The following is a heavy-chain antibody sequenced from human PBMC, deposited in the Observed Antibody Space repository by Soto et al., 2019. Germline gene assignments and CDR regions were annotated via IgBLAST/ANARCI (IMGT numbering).Heavy chain of an antibody. CDR1: GGSISRGGYS. CDR3: ARGATLPFDY. J-gene: IGHJ4*02. Sequence: PSETLALTCAVSGGSISRGGYSWSWIRQPPGKGLEWIGYIYYSGSAYYNPSLKRRVTISVDTSKNQFSLKLSSVTAAGTAVYHCARGATLPFDYWGQGTLVTVSS. CDR2: IYYSGSA. V-gene: IGHV4-30-4*08. D-gene: IGHD1-26*01.